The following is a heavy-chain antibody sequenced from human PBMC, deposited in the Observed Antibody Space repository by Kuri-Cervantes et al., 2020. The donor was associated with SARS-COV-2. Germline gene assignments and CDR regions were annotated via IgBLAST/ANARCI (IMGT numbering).Heavy chain of an antibody. V-gene: IGHV3-21*01. Sequence: GGSLRLSCAAPRLTSKSGIRNWFRQAPGKGLEWVSSISSSSFYIFYADSVKGRFTISRDNAKNSLYLQMNSLRAEDTAVYYCARAGVKDIVATITSYYSYHGMDVWGQGTTVTVSS. CDR1: RLTSKSGI. CDR3: ARAGVKDIVATITSYYSYHGMDV. J-gene: IGHJ6*02. CDR2: ISSSSFYI. D-gene: IGHD5-12*01.